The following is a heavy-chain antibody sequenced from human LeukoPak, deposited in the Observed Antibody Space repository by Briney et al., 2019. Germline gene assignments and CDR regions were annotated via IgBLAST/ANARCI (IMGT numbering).Heavy chain of an antibody. CDR3: ARLIAARLSAFDI. V-gene: IGHV3-21*01. Sequence: GGSLRLSCAASGFTFSSYSMNWVRQAPGKGLEWVSSISSSSSYIYYADSVKGRFTISRDNAKNSLYLQMNSLRAEDTAVYYCARLIAARLSAFDIWGQGTMVTVSS. CDR2: ISSSSSYI. J-gene: IGHJ3*02. D-gene: IGHD6-6*01. CDR1: GFTFSSYS.